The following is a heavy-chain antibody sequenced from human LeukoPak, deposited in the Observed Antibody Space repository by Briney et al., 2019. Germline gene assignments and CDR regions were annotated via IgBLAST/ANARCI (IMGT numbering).Heavy chain of an antibody. CDR2: ISESGSTT. CDR1: GFTFCTHE. V-gene: IGHV3-48*03. D-gene: IGHD3-10*01. J-gene: IGHJ4*02. Sequence: PGGSLRLSSAASGFTFCTHEMIWLRQAPGKGLEWVSFISESGSTTHYADSVKGRVTISRDNAENSQSLQMNSLTVEDAAIYYCVRDYYGPGMEYWHCRGQGPLVTVSS. CDR3: VRDYYGPGMEYWHC.